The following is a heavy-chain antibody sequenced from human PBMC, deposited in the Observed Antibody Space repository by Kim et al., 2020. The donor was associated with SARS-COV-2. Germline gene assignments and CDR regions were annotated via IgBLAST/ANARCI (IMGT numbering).Heavy chain of an antibody. J-gene: IGHJ4*02. CDR2: ISGSGGST. V-gene: IGHV3-23*01. Sequence: GGSLRLSCAASGFTFSSYAMSWVRQAPGKGLEWVSAISGSGGSTYYADSVKGRFTISRDNSKNTLYLQMNSLRAEDTAVYYCATDLGGKLGYDFWSKDPSYYFDYWGQGTLVTVSS. CDR1: GFTFSSYA. CDR3: ATDLGGKLGYDFWSKDPSYYFDY. D-gene: IGHD3-3*01.